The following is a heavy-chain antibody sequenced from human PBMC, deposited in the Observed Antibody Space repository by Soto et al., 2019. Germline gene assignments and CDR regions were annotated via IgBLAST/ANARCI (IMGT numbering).Heavy chain of an antibody. V-gene: IGHV5-51*03. D-gene: IGHD3-10*01. CDR1: GYSFTIYW. J-gene: IGHJ3*02. Sequence: EVQLVQSGAEVKKPGESLQISCKGSGYSFTIYWIGWVRQMPGKGLEWMGIIYPGDSDTRYSPSLQGKVTISADKSINTAYLQWSSLKDSDTAMYYCAGTSYYGSGVFDIWGQGTMVTVSS. CDR2: IYPGDSDT. CDR3: AGTSYYGSGVFDI.